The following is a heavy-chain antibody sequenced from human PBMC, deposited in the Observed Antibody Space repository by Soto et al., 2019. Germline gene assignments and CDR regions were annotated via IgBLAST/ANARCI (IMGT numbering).Heavy chain of an antibody. CDR1: GFTFSDYY. Sequence: GSLRLSCAASGFTFSDYYMSWIRQAPGKGLDWIVSIYYSGSTYYNPSLKSRVTISVDTSKNQFSLMLSSVTAADTVVYYCARPDYDILTGYLDAFDIWGQGTMVTVSS. V-gene: IGHV4-39*01. D-gene: IGHD3-9*01. J-gene: IGHJ3*02. CDR3: ARPDYDILTGYLDAFDI. CDR2: IYYSGST.